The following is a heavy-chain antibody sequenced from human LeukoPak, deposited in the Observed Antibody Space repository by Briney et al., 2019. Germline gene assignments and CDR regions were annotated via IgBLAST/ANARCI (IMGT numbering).Heavy chain of an antibody. V-gene: IGHV5-51*01. CDR3: ARQDTAMVLDAFDI. CDR1: GYSFTSYW. Sequence: GESLKISCKGSGYSFTSYWIGWVRQMPGKGLEWMGIIYPGDSDTRYSPSFQGQVTVSADKSISAAYLQWSSLKAPDTAMYYCARQDTAMVLDAFDIWGQGTMVTVSS. D-gene: IGHD5-18*01. J-gene: IGHJ3*02. CDR2: IYPGDSDT.